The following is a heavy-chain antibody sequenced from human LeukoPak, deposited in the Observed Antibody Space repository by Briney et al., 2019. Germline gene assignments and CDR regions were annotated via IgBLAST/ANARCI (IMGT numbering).Heavy chain of an antibody. V-gene: IGHV4-39*01. CDR2: IYYSGST. CDR1: GGSISSSSYY. D-gene: IGHD2-2*01. J-gene: IGHJ4*02. Sequence: SDTLSLSCTVSGGSISSSSYYWGWIRPPPGKGLEWIGSIYYSGSTYYNPSLKSRVTISVDTSKNQFSLKLSSVTAADTAVYYCARLDCSSTSCLVGFDYWGQGTLVTVSS. CDR3: ARLDCSSTSCLVGFDY.